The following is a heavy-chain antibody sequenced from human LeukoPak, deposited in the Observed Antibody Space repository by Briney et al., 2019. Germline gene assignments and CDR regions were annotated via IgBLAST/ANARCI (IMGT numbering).Heavy chain of an antibody. J-gene: IGHJ4*02. V-gene: IGHV4-34*01. Sequence: SETLSLTCAVYGGSFSGYYWSWIRQPPGKGLERIGEINHSGSTNYNPSLKSRVTISVDTSKNQFSLKLSSVTAADTAVYYCARGLTEFRIQLWSSGRYFDYWGQGTLVTVSS. D-gene: IGHD5-18*01. CDR2: INHSGST. CDR3: ARGLTEFRIQLWSSGRYFDY. CDR1: GGSFSGYY.